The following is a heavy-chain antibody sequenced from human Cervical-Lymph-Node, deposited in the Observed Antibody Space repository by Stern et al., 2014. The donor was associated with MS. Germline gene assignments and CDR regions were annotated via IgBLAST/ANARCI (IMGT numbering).Heavy chain of an antibody. D-gene: IGHD3-16*01. CDR1: GYTLSELS. V-gene: IGHV1-24*01. CDR3: VTIKGLGDDTWFDP. CDR2: FDLKDGET. Sequence: VQLVESGAEVKKPGASVKVSCKVSGYTLSELSIHWVRQAPGKGLEWMGGFDLKDGETIYAQKFRGRLTMTEDPSADTAYMHLRSLRSEDTAVYYCVTIKGLGDDTWFDPWGQGSLIIVSS. J-gene: IGHJ5*02.